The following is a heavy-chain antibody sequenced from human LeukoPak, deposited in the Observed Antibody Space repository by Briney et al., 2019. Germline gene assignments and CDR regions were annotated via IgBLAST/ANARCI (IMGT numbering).Heavy chain of an antibody. J-gene: IGHJ4*02. CDR3: ARGSSTVTSKTTFDY. Sequence: GGSLRLSCAASGFTFNNYAMHWVRQAPGKGLEWVAVISYDGSNKHYADSVKGRFTISRDNSKHTLYLQMNSLRGEDTAVYYCARGSSTVTSKTTFDYWGQGTLVTVSS. V-gene: IGHV3-30-3*01. CDR2: ISYDGSNK. CDR1: GFTFNNYA. D-gene: IGHD4-17*01.